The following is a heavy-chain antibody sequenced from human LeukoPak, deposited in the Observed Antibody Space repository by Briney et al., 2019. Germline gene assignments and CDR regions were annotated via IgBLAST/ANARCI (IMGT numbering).Heavy chain of an antibody. Sequence: SETLSLTCTVSGGSISSSSYYWGWIRQPPGKGLEWIGSIYYSGSTYYNPSLKSGVTISVDTSKNQFSLKLSSVAAADTAVYYCARQDYGSGIPFGMDVWGQGTTVTVSS. V-gene: IGHV4-39*01. J-gene: IGHJ6*02. CDR1: GGSISSSSYY. CDR2: IYYSGST. CDR3: ARQDYGSGIPFGMDV. D-gene: IGHD3-10*01.